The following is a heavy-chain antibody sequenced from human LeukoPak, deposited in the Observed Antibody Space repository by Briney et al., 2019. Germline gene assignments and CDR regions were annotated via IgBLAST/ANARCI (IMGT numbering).Heavy chain of an antibody. D-gene: IGHD2-8*01. CDR3: AKGGRGNGEVY. V-gene: IGHV3-7*01. Sequence: GGSLRLSCAVSGFTFSSYWMNWVHQAPGKGLEWVAHIKQDGSEKNYVDSVKGRFTISRDNAKSSLFLQMNDLRAEDTAVYYCAKGGRGNGEVYWGQGTLVTVSS. J-gene: IGHJ4*02. CDR1: GFTFSSYW. CDR2: IKQDGSEK.